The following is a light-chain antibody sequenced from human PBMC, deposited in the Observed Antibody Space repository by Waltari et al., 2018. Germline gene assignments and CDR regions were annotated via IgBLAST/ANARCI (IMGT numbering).Light chain of an antibody. J-gene: IGKJ1*01. Sequence: GDRVTITCRASQSVSSYLNWYQQKPGKAPRLLIYAASSLQSGVPSRFSGSGSGTDFALTISSLQPEDFATYYCQQSSSTPPWTFGQGTKVEIK. CDR3: QQSSSTPPWT. CDR2: AAS. CDR1: QSVSSY. V-gene: IGKV1-39*01.